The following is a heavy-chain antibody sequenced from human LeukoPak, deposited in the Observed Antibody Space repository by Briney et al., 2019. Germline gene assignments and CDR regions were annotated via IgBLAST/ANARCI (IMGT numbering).Heavy chain of an antibody. CDR3: AVVVAATPHYYYYYMDV. CDR2: IYYSGST. D-gene: IGHD2-15*01. J-gene: IGHJ6*03. V-gene: IGHV4-59*01. Sequence: SETLSLTCTVSGGSITSYYWSWIRQPPGKGLEWIGYIYYSGSTNYNPSLKSRVTVSVDTSNNQFSLKLSSVTAADTAVYYCAVVVAATPHYYYYYMDVWGKGTTVTVSS. CDR1: GGSITSYY.